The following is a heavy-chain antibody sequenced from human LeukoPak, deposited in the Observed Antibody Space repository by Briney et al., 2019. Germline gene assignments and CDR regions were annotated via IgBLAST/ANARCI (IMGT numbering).Heavy chain of an antibody. CDR1: GFTFSSYA. CDR3: AKDLYYYDSSGTVDY. Sequence: GGSLRLSCAASGFTFSSYAMSWVRQAPGKGLEWVSAISGSGGSTYYADSVKGRFTISRDNSKNTLYLQMNSLRAEDTAVYYCAKDLYYYDSSGTVDYWGQGTLVTVSS. CDR2: ISGSGGST. D-gene: IGHD3-22*01. V-gene: IGHV3-23*01. J-gene: IGHJ4*02.